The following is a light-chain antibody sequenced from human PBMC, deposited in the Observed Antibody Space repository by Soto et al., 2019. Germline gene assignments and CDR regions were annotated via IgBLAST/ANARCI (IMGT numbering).Light chain of an antibody. CDR2: DVS. CDR1: QSITTW. CDR3: QHYKMYSPWT. J-gene: IGKJ1*01. V-gene: IGKV1-5*01. Sequence: VPMNPPPSTLSAPVRDTVTTTCPASQSITTWLAWYQQRPGKAPKLLIYDVSSLQSGVPSRFSGSGSGTEFTLTISSLQPDDFATYYCQHYKMYSPWTFGQGTKVDIK.